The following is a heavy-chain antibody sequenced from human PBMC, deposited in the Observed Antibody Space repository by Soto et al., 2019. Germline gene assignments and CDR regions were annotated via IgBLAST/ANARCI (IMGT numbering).Heavy chain of an antibody. J-gene: IGHJ3*02. D-gene: IGHD3-10*01. CDR3: ARDRGGDLKAFDI. CDR2: ISSSSSYI. V-gene: IGHV3-21*01. CDR1: GFTFSSYS. Sequence: EVQLVESGGGLVKPGGSLRLSCAASGFTFSSYSMNWVRQAPGKGLEWVSSISSSSSYIYYADSVKGRFTISRDNAKNSLDRKREGLRAGDTVGYYGARDRGGDLKAFDIWGQGTMVTVSS.